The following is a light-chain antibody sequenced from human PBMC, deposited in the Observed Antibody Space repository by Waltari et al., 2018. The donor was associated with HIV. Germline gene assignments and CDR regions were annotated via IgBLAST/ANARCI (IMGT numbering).Light chain of an antibody. CDR3: QQRINWPPT. Sequence: EIVLTQSPATLSLSPGERATLSCRASQSVSSYLAWYQQKPGQAPMLLIYDASNRATGIPARFSGSGSGTDFTLTISCLEPEDFAIYYCQQRINWPPTFGQGTKLEI. CDR1: QSVSSY. V-gene: IGKV3-11*01. CDR2: DAS. J-gene: IGKJ2*01.